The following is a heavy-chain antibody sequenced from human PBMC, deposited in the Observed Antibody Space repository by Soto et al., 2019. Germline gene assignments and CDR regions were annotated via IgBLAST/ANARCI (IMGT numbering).Heavy chain of an antibody. CDR3: ARDGRVYDFGSYDIANDYFVV. D-gene: IGHD3-3*01. Sequence: ASVKVSCKASGYTFTGYHMHWVRQAPGQGLEWMGWINPNSGGTNYAQKFQGRVTMTRDTSISTAYMEVSGLRSDDTAGYYCARDGRVYDFGSYDIANDYFVVWGHGTMITV. CDR1: GYTFTGYH. V-gene: IGHV1-2*02. CDR2: INPNSGGT. J-gene: IGHJ3*01.